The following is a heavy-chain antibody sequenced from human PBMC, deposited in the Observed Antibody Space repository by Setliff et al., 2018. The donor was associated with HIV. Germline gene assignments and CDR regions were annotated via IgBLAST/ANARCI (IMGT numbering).Heavy chain of an antibody. CDR3: TADLPTDAPQIDY. V-gene: IGHV3-7*03. Sequence: GGSLRLSCAASGFNFNNYWMSWVRQAPGKGLEWMANINKDGSETYYVDSVKGRFTMSRDSAENSLYLQMNSLNTEDTAVYYCTADLPTDAPQIDYWGQGTLVTVSS. D-gene: IGHD1-26*01. CDR1: GFNFNNYW. J-gene: IGHJ4*02. CDR2: INKDGSET.